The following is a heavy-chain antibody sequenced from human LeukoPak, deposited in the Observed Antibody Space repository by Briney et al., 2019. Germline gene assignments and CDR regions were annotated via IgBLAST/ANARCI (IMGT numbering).Heavy chain of an antibody. CDR3: AKDRAVTRGPWNY. Sequence: GRSLRLSCAAAGFTFSSYAMSWVRQAPGKGLEWVSAISGSGGSTYYADSVKGRFTISRDNSKNTLYLQMNSLRAEDTAVYYCAKDRAVTRGPWNYWGQGTLVTVSS. CDR2: ISGSGGST. J-gene: IGHJ4*02. D-gene: IGHD4-23*01. V-gene: IGHV3-23*01. CDR1: GFTFSSYA.